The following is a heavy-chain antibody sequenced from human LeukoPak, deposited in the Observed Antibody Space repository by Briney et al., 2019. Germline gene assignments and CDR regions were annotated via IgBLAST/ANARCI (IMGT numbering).Heavy chain of an antibody. D-gene: IGHD6-13*01. CDR2: ISSTSTYI. CDR1: GFTFRSYS. Sequence: GGSLRLSCAASGFTFRSYSMNWVRQAPGKGLEWVSSISSTSTYIYCADSMKGRFTISRDNAKNSLYLQMNSLRAEDTAVYYCARDLKAVAGNIDYWGQGTLVTVSS. V-gene: IGHV3-21*01. J-gene: IGHJ4*02. CDR3: ARDLKAVAGNIDY.